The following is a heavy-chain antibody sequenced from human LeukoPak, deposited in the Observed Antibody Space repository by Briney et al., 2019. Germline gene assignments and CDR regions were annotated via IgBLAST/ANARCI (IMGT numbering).Heavy chain of an antibody. V-gene: IGHV3-23*01. J-gene: IGHJ4*02. Sequence: VGALTLSCAPSVCTFSTYAMSWVRPPPARGVEWVSASSVRGGRTSYEDSLKGRFTLYRDNSNSTLFLQMHSPRAEDPALYYCAKDQADSNTYFTGVHWGQGALVTVSS. D-gene: IGHD3-10*01. CDR2: SSVRGGRT. CDR3: AKDQADSNTYFTGVH. CDR1: VCTFSTYA.